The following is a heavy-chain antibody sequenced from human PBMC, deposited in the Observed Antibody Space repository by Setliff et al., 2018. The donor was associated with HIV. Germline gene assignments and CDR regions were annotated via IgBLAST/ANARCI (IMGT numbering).Heavy chain of an antibody. Sequence: SETLSLTCTVSGGSISSSSYYWGWIRQPPGKGLEWIGNIYYSGSTYYNPSLKSRVTISIDTSKNQFSVKLSSVTAADTAVYYCARGHPLYSGSYYGDYWGQGTLVTVSS. CDR1: GGSISSSSYY. D-gene: IGHD1-26*01. CDR3: ARGHPLYSGSYYGDY. J-gene: IGHJ4*02. V-gene: IGHV4-39*07. CDR2: IYYSGST.